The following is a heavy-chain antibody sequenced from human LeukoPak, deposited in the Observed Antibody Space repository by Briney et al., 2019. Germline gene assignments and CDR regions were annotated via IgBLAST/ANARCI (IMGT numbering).Heavy chain of an antibody. J-gene: IGHJ5*02. V-gene: IGHV7-4-1*02. CDR2: INTNTGNP. D-gene: IGHD3-9*01. CDR1: GYTFTSYA. CDR3: ARDARPRRNYDILTRENWFDP. Sequence: ASVKVSCKASGYTFTSYAMNWVRQAPGRGLEWMGWINTNTGNPTYAQGFTGRFVFSLDTSVSTAYLQISSLKAEDTAVYYCARDARPRRNYDILTRENWFDPWGQGTLVTVSS.